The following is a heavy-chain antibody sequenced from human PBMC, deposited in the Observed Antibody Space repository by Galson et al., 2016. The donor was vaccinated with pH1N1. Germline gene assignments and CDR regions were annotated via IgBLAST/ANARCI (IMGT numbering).Heavy chain of an antibody. V-gene: IGHV1-18*01. D-gene: IGHD5-18*01. Sequence: SVKVSCKASGYTFTNYGITWVRQAPGQGLEWMAWMSAYNGNTNYAQKFQGRVTMATDTSTNTAYMELRNLTSDGTAVYYCARDVRISLWLPDFWGQGTLVTVSS. CDR1: GYTFTNYG. CDR2: MSAYNGNT. J-gene: IGHJ4*02. CDR3: ARDVRISLWLPDF.